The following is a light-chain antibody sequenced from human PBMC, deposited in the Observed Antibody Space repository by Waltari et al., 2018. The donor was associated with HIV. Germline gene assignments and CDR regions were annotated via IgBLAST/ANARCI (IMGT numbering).Light chain of an antibody. J-gene: IGLJ2*01. Sequence: SHELTQPPSVSVSPGQTARITSSGDALPKKYAYWYQQKSGQAPGLVVYEDSKRPSGIPERFSGSTSGTVATLTISGAQVEDEADFYCYSTDSSDKHGVFGGGTKLTVL. CDR2: EDS. CDR1: ALPKKY. CDR3: YSTDSSDKHGV. V-gene: IGLV3-10*01.